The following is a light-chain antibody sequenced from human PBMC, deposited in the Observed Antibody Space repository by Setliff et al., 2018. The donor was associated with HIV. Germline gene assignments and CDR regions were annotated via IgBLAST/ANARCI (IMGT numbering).Light chain of an antibody. CDR1: SNDVGRYDL. CDR2: QAT. J-gene: IGLJ3*02. Sequence: QSVLTQPASVSGSPGQSITISCTGTSNDVGRYDLVSWYQQHPARAPKLIIYQATRRPSGVSNRFSGSKSGNVASLTISGLQAEDEADYYCSSYTSNFILGFGGGTKVTVL. CDR3: SSYTSNFILG. V-gene: IGLV2-14*02.